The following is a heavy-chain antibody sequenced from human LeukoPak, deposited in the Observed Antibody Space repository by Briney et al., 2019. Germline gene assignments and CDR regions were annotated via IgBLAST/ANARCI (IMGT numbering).Heavy chain of an antibody. Sequence: ASVKVSCKASGYTFTSYYMHWVRQAPGQGLEWMGIINPSGGSTSYAQKFQGRVTTTRDTSTSTVYMELSSLRSEDTAVYYCARAGVRAVAGILFDYWGQGTLVTVSS. CDR3: ARAGVRAVAGILFDY. CDR2: INPSGGST. CDR1: GYTFTSYY. D-gene: IGHD6-19*01. V-gene: IGHV1-46*01. J-gene: IGHJ4*02.